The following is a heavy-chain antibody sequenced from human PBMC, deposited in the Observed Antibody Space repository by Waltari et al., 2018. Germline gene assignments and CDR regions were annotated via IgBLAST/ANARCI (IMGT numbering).Heavy chain of an antibody. CDR3: ARQKLYSSSWYYFDY. V-gene: IGHV4-39*07. CDR1: GGSISSSSYY. J-gene: IGHJ4*02. Sequence: QLQLQESGPGLVKPSETLSLTCTVSGGSISSSSYYWGWIRQPPGKGLEWIGSIYYSGSPCYNPSLKSRVTISVDTSKNQFSLKLSSVTAADTAVYYCARQKLYSSSWYYFDYWGQGTLVTVSS. CDR2: IYYSGSP. D-gene: IGHD6-13*01.